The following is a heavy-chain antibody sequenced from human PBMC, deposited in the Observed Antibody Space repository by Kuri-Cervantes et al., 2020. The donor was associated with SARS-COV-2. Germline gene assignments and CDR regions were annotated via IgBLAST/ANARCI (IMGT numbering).Heavy chain of an antibody. D-gene: IGHD3-10*01. J-gene: IGHJ4*02. V-gene: IGHV4-39*01. CDR2: IYYSGST. CDR1: GGSISSSSYY. Sequence: SETLSLTCTVSGGSISSSSYYWGWIRQPPGKGLEWIGSIYYSGSTYYNPSLKSRVTISVDTSKNQFSLKLSSVTAADTAVYYCARHGLRYYGSGSLTTFDYWSQGTLVTVSS. CDR3: ARHGLRYYGSGSLTTFDY.